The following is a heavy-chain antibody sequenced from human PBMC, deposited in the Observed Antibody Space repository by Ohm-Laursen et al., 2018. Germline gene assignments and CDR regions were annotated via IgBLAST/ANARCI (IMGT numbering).Heavy chain of an antibody. CDR2: IYHSGST. CDR3: ARQISIAARTYYYYGTDV. V-gene: IGHV4-31*03. D-gene: IGHD6-6*01. Sequence: SQTLSLTCTVSGGSISSGAYCWSWIRQHPGKGLEWIGYIYHSGSTYYNPSLKSRVTISVDTSKNQFSLKLSSVTAADTAVYYCARQISIAARTYYYYGTDVWGQGTTVTVSS. CDR1: GGSISSGAYC. J-gene: IGHJ6*02.